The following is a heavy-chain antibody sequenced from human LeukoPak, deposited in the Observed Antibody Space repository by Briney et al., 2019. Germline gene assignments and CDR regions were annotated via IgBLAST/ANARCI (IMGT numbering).Heavy chain of an antibody. V-gene: IGHV4-34*01. CDR2: INHSGST. Sequence: PSETLSLTCAVYGGSFGGYYWSWICQPPGKGLARIGQINHSGSTDYNPSLKSRVTISVDTSKNQFSLKLSSVTAADTAVYYCARASAYSTSSGVNYWGQGALVTVSS. CDR1: GGSFGGYY. D-gene: IGHD6-6*01. CDR3: ARASAYSTSSGVNY. J-gene: IGHJ4*02.